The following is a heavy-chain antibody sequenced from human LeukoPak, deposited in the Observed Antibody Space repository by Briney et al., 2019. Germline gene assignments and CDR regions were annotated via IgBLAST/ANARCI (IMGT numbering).Heavy chain of an antibody. CDR1: GGSISSSSYY. CDR2: IYYSGST. J-gene: IGHJ3*02. Sequence: PSETLSLTCTVSGGSISSSSYYWGWIRQPPGKGLEWIGSIYYSGSTYYNPSLKSRVTISVDKSKNQFSLKLSSVTAADTAVYYCARVRPQWELVADAFDIWGQGTMVTVSS. CDR3: ARVRPQWELVADAFDI. V-gene: IGHV4-39*07. D-gene: IGHD1-26*01.